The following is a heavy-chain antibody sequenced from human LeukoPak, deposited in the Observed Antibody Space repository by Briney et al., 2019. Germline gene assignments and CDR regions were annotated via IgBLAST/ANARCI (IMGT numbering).Heavy chain of an antibody. CDR1: GGSISSGDYY. V-gene: IGHV4-30-4*08. Sequence: PSETLSLTCTVSGGSISSGDYYWSWIRQPPGKGLEWIGYIYYSGSTYYNPSLKSRVTISVDMSKNQFSLKLSSVTAADTAVYYCARDVGGGACSSTSCYTGGAFDIWGQGTMVTVSS. D-gene: IGHD2-2*02. J-gene: IGHJ3*02. CDR3: ARDVGGGACSSTSCYTGGAFDI. CDR2: IYYSGST.